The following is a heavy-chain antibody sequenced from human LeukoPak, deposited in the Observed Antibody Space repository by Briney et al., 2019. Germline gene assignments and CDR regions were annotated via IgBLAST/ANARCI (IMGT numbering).Heavy chain of an antibody. V-gene: IGHV4-38-2*01. CDR1: GYSISSGYY. CDR3: ARLPYSSSSDY. Sequence: PSETLSLTCAVSGYSISSGYYWAWIRQPPGKGLEWIGSIYHSGSTYYNPSLKSRVTISVATSKNQFSLKLSSVTAADTAVYYCARLPYSSSSDYWGQGTLVTVSS. CDR2: IYHSGST. D-gene: IGHD6-6*01. J-gene: IGHJ4*02.